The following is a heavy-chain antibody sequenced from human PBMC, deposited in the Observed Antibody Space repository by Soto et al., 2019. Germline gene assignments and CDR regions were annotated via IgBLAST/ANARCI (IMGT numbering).Heavy chain of an antibody. CDR3: ARKSYYGPYHFDP. Sequence: QVQLQESGPGLVKPSGTLSLTCAVSGGSISTTHWWTWVRQPPGKGLEWIGEIYHSGSTNYNPSLKSRVTISVYNSKNQFSLKLSSVTAAYTAGYYCARKSYYGPYHFDPWGQGTLVTVSS. J-gene: IGHJ5*02. CDR2: IYHSGST. V-gene: IGHV4-4*02. CDR1: GGSISTTHW. D-gene: IGHD3-10*01.